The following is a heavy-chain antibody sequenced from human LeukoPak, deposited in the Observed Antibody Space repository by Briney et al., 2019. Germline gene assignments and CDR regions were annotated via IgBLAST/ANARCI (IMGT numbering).Heavy chain of an antibody. J-gene: IGHJ4*02. V-gene: IGHV3-23*01. CDR3: AKVMTRTMVRGVPPSDY. Sequence: GGSLRLSCAASGFTFSSYAMSWVRQAPGKGLEWVSAISGSGGSTYYADSVKGRFTISRDNSKNTLYLQMNSLRAEDTAVYHCAKVMTRTMVRGVPPSDYWGQGTLVTVSS. D-gene: IGHD3-10*01. CDR2: ISGSGGST. CDR1: GFTFSSYA.